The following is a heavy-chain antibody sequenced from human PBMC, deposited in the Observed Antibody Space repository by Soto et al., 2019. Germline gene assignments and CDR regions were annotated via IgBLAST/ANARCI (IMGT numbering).Heavy chain of an antibody. J-gene: IGHJ6*02. Sequence: EVQLLESGGGLVQPGGSLRLSCAASGFTFSSYAMSWVRQAPGKGLEWVSAIRGSGGSTYYADSVKGRFTISRDNSKNTLYLQMNSLRAEDTAVYYCAKERRTMTTVINYYYYGMDVWGQGTTVTVSS. CDR1: GFTFSSYA. D-gene: IGHD4-17*01. CDR3: AKERRTMTTVINYYYYGMDV. V-gene: IGHV3-23*01. CDR2: IRGSGGST.